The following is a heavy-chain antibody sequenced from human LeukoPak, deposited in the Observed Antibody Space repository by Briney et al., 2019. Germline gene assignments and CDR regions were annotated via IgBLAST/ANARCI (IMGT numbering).Heavy chain of an antibody. CDR1: GGSISSGGYS. V-gene: IGHV4-30-2*01. Sequence: PSETLSLTCAVSGGSISSGGYSWSWIRQPPGKGLEWIGYIYHSGSTYYNPSLKSRVTISVDTSKNQFSLKLSSVTAADTAVYYCARVGKNPYYYYYMDVWGKGTTVTVSS. J-gene: IGHJ6*03. CDR3: ARVGKNPYYYYYMDV. D-gene: IGHD2/OR15-2a*01. CDR2: IYHSGST.